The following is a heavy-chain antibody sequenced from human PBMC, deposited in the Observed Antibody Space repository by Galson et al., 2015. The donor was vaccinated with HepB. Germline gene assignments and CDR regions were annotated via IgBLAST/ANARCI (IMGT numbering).Heavy chain of an antibody. CDR1: GGSFCGYY. CDR2: INHSGST. Sequence: SETLSLTCAVYGGSFCGYYWSWIRQPPGKGLEWIGEINHSGSTNYNPSLKSRVTISVDTSKNQFSLKLSSVTAADTAVYYCASSPGLFYSLNEYSSSSFWWFDPWGQGTLVTVSS. J-gene: IGHJ5*02. V-gene: IGHV4-34*01. CDR3: ASSPGLFYSLNEYSSSSFWWFDP. D-gene: IGHD6-6*01.